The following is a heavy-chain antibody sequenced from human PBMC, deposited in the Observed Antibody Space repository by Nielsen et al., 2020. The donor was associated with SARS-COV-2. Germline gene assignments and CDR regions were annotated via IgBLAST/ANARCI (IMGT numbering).Heavy chain of an antibody. CDR2: MYYSGST. Sequence: SETLSLTCSVSGGSITSNYWSWIRQSPGKGLEWIGYMYYSGSTTYNPSLKSRVTISVDTSKNQASLKLNSVTAADTAVYYCARQHCTSTTCYGNWYFDLWGRGALVTVSS. J-gene: IGHJ2*01. CDR1: GGSITSNY. D-gene: IGHD2-2*01. CDR3: ARQHCTSTTCYGNWYFDL. V-gene: IGHV4-59*01.